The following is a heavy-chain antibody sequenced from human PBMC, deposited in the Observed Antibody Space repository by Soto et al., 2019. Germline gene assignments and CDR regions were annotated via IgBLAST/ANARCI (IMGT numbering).Heavy chain of an antibody. J-gene: IGHJ4*02. Sequence: QVQLVESGGGVVQPGRSLRLSCAASGFSFSSYVMHWVRQAPGKGLEWVAVIWNDGSNKYYADSVKGRFTISRDNSKNTLYLQMNSLRAEDTAVYYWTREHGNWLIFDYWGQGTLVTVSS. CDR2: IWNDGSNK. CDR3: TREHGNWLIFDY. CDR1: GFSFSSYV. V-gene: IGHV3-33*01. D-gene: IGHD1-1*01.